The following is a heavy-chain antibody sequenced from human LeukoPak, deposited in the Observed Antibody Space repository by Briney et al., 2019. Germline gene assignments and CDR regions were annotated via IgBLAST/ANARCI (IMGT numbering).Heavy chain of an antibody. J-gene: IGHJ4*02. V-gene: IGHV4-4*02. Sequence: TSETLSLTCAVSGGSISSSNWWSWVRPPPGKGLEWIGEIYHSGSTNYNPSLKSRVTISVDKSKNQFSLKLSSVTAADTAVYYCARIAAAGTSEDYWGQGTLVTVSS. CDR2: IYHSGST. CDR3: ARIAAAGTSEDY. CDR1: GGSISSSNW. D-gene: IGHD6-13*01.